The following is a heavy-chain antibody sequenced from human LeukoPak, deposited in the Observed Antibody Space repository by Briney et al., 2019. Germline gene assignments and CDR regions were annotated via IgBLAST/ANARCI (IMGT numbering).Heavy chain of an antibody. CDR2: ISYDGSNK. Sequence: GGSLRLSCAASGFTFSNYAMHWVRQAPGKGLEWVAVISYDGSNKYYADSVKGRFTISRDNSKNTLYLQMNSLRAEDTAVYYCAKVEDGYNQFFDYWGQGTLVTVSS. CDR1: GFTFSNYA. CDR3: AKVEDGYNQFFDY. J-gene: IGHJ4*02. D-gene: IGHD5-24*01. V-gene: IGHV3-30*04.